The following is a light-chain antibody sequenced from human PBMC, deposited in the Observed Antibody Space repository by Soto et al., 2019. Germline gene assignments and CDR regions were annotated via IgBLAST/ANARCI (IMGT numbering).Light chain of an antibody. CDR1: QSVSGN. J-gene: IGKJ1*01. V-gene: IGKV3-15*01. Sequence: EIGMTQSPATLSLSPGERVTLSFAARQSVSGNLAWYQQKPGQPPRLLIFGATTRAPDVHARFSGSGSATEFTLTINNLQSRDSAVYYCQQYNEWPETFGPGTKVDIK. CDR3: QQYNEWPET. CDR2: GAT.